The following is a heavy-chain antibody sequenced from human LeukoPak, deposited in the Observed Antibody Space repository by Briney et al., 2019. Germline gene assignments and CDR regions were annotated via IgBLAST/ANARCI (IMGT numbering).Heavy chain of an antibody. V-gene: IGHV3-9*01. Sequence: GRSLRLSCAASGFTFDDYAMHWVRQAPGKGLEWVSGISWNSGSIGYADSVKGRFTISRDNAKNSLYLQMNSLRAEDTALYYCAKDIRGHYYDSSGYFSYWGQGTLVTVSS. D-gene: IGHD3-22*01. CDR3: AKDIRGHYYDSSGYFSY. J-gene: IGHJ4*02. CDR1: GFTFDDYA. CDR2: ISWNSGSI.